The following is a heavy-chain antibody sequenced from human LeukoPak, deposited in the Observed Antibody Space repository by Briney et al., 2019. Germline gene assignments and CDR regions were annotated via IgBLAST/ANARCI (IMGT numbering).Heavy chain of an antibody. Sequence: GASVKVSCKVSGYTLTELSMHWVRQAPGKGLEWMGGFDPEGGETIYAQKFQGRVTMTEDTSTDTAYMELSSLRSEDTAVYYCATGGIVGATSLDYWGQGTLVTVSS. CDR1: GYTLTELS. V-gene: IGHV1-24*01. D-gene: IGHD1-26*01. CDR3: ATGGIVGATSLDY. J-gene: IGHJ4*02. CDR2: FDPEGGET.